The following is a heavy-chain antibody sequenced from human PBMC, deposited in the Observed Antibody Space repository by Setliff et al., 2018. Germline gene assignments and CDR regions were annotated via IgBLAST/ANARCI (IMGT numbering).Heavy chain of an antibody. J-gene: IGHJ3*02. CDR1: GGSISGSSSF. CDR3: ARCSGSYDAFDI. D-gene: IGHD1-26*01. V-gene: IGHV4-31*01. CDR2: IYYSGST. Sequence: SETLSLTCTVSGGSISGSSSFWGWIRQPTGKGMEWIGYIYYSGSTYHNPSLKTLVTISVDTSKNQFSLKLSSVTAADTAVYYCARCSGSYDAFDIWGQGTMVTVSS.